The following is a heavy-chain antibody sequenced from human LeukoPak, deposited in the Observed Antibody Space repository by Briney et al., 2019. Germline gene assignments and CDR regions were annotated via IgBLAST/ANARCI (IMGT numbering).Heavy chain of an antibody. CDR2: ISAYNGNT. CDR3: ARTVVVVPAAMGSYYFDY. Sequence: GASVKVSCKASGYTFTSYGISWVRQAPGQGLEWMGWISAYNGNTNYARKLQGSVTMTTDTSTSTAYMELRSLRSDDTAVYYCARTVVVVPAAMGSYYFDYWGQGTLVTVSS. D-gene: IGHD2-2*01. V-gene: IGHV1-18*04. CDR1: GYTFTSYG. J-gene: IGHJ4*02.